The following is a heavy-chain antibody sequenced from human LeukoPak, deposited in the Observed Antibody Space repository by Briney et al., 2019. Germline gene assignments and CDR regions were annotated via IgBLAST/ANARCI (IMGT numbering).Heavy chain of an antibody. CDR1: VLTLNISC. CDR3: VKESAADGIFHFDY. J-gene: IGHJ4*02. D-gene: IGHD6-13*01. CDR2: LWSDGNTA. Sequence: GMSLRLSCAAYVLTLNISCMHSVRQVPGNGLEWVPVLWSDGNTAQYGGSGQGWFSISRGSSEKTLYLQMNSVRSEDTGVYYCVKESAADGIFHFDYWGQGTLVTVSS. V-gene: IGHV3-33*06.